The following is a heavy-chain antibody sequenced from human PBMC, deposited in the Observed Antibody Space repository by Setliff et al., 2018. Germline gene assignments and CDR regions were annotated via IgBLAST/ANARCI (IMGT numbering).Heavy chain of an antibody. CDR1: GDSFSDYY. D-gene: IGHD2-8*01. CDR2: INHRGST. V-gene: IGHV4-34*01. Sequence: SETLSLTCAVYGDSFSDYYWSWIRQPPGKGLEWIEEINHRGSTNYSPSLESRVTISVDMSKNHLSLKLSSVTAADTAVYYCARDPGFHSGTWCLGDWGQGTQVTVSS. CDR3: ARDPGFHSGTWCLGD. J-gene: IGHJ4*02.